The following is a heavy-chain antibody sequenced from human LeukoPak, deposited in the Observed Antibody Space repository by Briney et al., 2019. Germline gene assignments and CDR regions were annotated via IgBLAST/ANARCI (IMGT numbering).Heavy chain of an antibody. CDR1: GFTFTSHS. D-gene: IGHD3-10*01. V-gene: IGHV3-21*01. Sequence: GRSLRLSCAASGFTFTSHSMNWVRQAAGKWLKWLSSISIGSSYIYYAHSVTGRLTISTVNAKHSLYLQMNAVTAEDPAVYYCARDQGRGIWFGKLIDAFDIWGQGTMVTVSS. J-gene: IGHJ3*02. CDR3: ARDQGRGIWFGKLIDAFDI. CDR2: ISIGSSYI.